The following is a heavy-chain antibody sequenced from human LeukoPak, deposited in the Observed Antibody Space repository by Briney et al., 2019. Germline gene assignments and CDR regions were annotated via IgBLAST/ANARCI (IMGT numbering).Heavy chain of an antibody. CDR1: GFTFSSYW. CDR2: IKQDGSEK. J-gene: IGHJ4*02. V-gene: IGHV3-7*01. D-gene: IGHD3-9*01. CDR3: ARDSSGRDIGRLDY. Sequence: SGGSLRLSCAASGFTFSSYWMSWVRQAPGKGLEWVANIKQDGSEKYYVDSVTGRFTISRDNAKNSLYQQMNSLRAEDTAVYYCARDSSGRDIGRLDYWGQGTLVTVSS.